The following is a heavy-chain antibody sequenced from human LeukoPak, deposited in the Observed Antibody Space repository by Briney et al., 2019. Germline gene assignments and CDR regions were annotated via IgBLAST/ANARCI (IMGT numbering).Heavy chain of an antibody. CDR3: ARPTSSGWYSH. CDR2: IKQDGSEK. CDR1: GFTFSSYW. D-gene: IGHD6-19*01. J-gene: IGHJ4*03. V-gene: IGHV3-7*01. Sequence: PGGSLRLSCAASGFTFSSYWMNWVRQAPGKGLEWVANIKQDGSEKYYVDSVKGRFTISRDNAKNSLYLQMNSLRAEDTAVYYCARPTSSGWYSHWGQGTVVTVSS.